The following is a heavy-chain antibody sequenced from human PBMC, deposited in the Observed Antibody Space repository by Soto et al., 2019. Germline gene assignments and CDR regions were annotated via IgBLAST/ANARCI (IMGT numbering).Heavy chain of an antibody. CDR3: ARHSQYGDYYLDY. V-gene: IGHV4-59*08. Sequence: PSETLCLTGTVSGGSISSYHWSFIRQPQYKGLAWIVYLYYSRSTNYYHSPKSRVTRPVDTSKNQVPLTLRLVTAADSAAYYCARHSQYGDYYLDYWGQGTLVTVSA. D-gene: IGHD4-17*01. CDR1: GGSISSYH. CDR2: LYYSRST. J-gene: IGHJ4*02.